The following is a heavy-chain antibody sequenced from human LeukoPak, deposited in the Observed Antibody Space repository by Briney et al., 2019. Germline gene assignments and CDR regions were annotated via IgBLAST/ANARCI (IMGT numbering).Heavy chain of an antibody. CDR3: ARGDYYDSSGQSNYFDY. Sequence: SETLSLTCAVSGGSISSSNWWSWVRQPPGKGLEWIGEIYHSGSTNYNPSLKSRVTISVDKSKNQFSLKLSSVTAADTAVYYCARGDYYDSSGQSNYFDYWGQGTLVTVSS. CDR2: IYHSGST. V-gene: IGHV4-4*02. CDR1: GGSISSSNW. D-gene: IGHD3-22*01. J-gene: IGHJ4*02.